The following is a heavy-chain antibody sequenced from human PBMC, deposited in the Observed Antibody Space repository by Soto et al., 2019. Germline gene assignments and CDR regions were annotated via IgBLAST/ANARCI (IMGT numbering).Heavy chain of an antibody. V-gene: IGHV1-69*13. Sequence: VASVKVSCKASGGTFSSYAISWVRQAPGQGLEWMGGIIPIFGTANYAQKFQGRVTITADESTSTAYMELSSLRSEDTAVYYCATGSSSPSHFDYWGQGTLVTVSS. J-gene: IGHJ4*02. CDR1: GGTFSSYA. D-gene: IGHD6-6*01. CDR2: IIPIFGTA. CDR3: ATGSSSPSHFDY.